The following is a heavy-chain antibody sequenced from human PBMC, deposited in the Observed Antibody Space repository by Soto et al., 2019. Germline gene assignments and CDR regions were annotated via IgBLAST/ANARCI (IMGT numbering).Heavy chain of an antibody. D-gene: IGHD6-13*01. CDR2: IYYDDGST. CDR3: ASGQQVILRYYYGLDV. CDR1: GFTVSTNY. J-gene: IGHJ6*02. V-gene: IGHV3-53*02. Sequence: EVQLVETGGGLIQPGGSLRLYCAVSGFTVSTNYMSWVRQAPGKGLEWVSVIYYDDGSTYYADSVKGRFSISRDSSRNTLYLPMNSLRAEDTAVYYCASGQQVILRYYYGLDVWGQGTTVTVSS.